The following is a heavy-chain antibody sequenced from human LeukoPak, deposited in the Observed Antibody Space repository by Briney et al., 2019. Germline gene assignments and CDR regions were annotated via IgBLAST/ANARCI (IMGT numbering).Heavy chain of an antibody. CDR3: AKRGPIYSSSPGNYFDY. V-gene: IGHV3-23*01. Sequence: GGSLRLSCAASGFTFSSFAMNWVRQAPGKGLEWVSGISGSGISRGYADSVKGRFTISRDNSKNTVLLQMDSLRAEDTAVYYCAKRGPIYSSSPGNYFDYWGQGTLVTVSS. CDR2: ISGSGISR. CDR1: GFTFSSFA. J-gene: IGHJ4*02. D-gene: IGHD6-6*01.